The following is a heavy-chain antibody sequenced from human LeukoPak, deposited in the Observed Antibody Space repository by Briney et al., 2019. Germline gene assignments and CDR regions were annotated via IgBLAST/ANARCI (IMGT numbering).Heavy chain of an antibody. CDR2: IIPIFGTA. Sequence: GSSVKVSCKASGGTFSSYAISWVRQAPGQGLEWMGGIIPIFGTANYAQKFQGRVTITADESTSTAYMELSSLRSEDTALYYCASRGKCGSTSCYVPFDHWGQGTLVTVSS. J-gene: IGHJ4*02. CDR1: GGTFSSYA. CDR3: ASRGKCGSTSCYVPFDH. V-gene: IGHV1-69*01. D-gene: IGHD2-2*01.